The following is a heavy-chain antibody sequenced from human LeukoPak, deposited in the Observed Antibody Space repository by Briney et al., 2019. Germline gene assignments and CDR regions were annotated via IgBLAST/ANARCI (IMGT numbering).Heavy chain of an antibody. CDR1: GGTFSSYA. Sequence: GASVKVSCKASGGTFSSYAISWLRQAPEQGLEWMGGIIPIFGTANYAQKFQGRVTITADESTSTAHMELSSLRSEDTAVYYCARSKTRVVGASHRYYYGMDVWGQGTTVTVSS. D-gene: IGHD1-26*01. CDR2: IIPIFGTA. V-gene: IGHV1-69*01. J-gene: IGHJ6*02. CDR3: ARSKTRVVGASHRYYYGMDV.